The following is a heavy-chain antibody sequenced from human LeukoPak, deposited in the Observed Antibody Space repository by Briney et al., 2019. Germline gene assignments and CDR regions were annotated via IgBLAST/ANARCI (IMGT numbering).Heavy chain of an antibody. D-gene: IGHD3-10*01. CDR3: AKTVVRGVIKYYFDY. CDR2: ISGTGGGT. CDR1: GFYFISYD. J-gene: IGHJ4*02. Sequence: GGSLLHFCAACGFYFISYDMSWVGHATGEGLAWVSAISGTGGGTYYADSVKGRFTISRDNSKNTLYLQMNSLRAEDTAVYYCAKTVVRGVIKYYFDYWGQGTLVTVSS. V-gene: IGHV3-23*01.